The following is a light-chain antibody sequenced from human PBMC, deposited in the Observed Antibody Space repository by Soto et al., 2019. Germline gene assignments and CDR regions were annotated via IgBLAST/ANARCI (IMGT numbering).Light chain of an antibody. CDR3: QQRSNWPPT. CDR1: QSVSSF. J-gene: IGKJ4*01. CDR2: DAS. Sequence: EIVLTQSPATLSLSPGERATLSCRASQSVSSFFAWYQQKRGQAPRLLIYDASKRATGIPARFSGSGSGTDFTLTISSLEPEDFAAYYCQQRSNWPPTFGGGTKVEIK. V-gene: IGKV3-11*01.